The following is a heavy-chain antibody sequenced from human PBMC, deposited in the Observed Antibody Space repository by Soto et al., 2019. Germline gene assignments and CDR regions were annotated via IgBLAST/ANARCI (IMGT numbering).Heavy chain of an antibody. V-gene: IGHV5-51*01. CDR1: GYSFTSYW. J-gene: IGHJ6*03. CDR2: IYPGDSDT. D-gene: IGHD3-3*01. Sequence: GESLKISCKGSGYSFTSYWIGWVRQMPGKGLDWMGIIYPGDSDTRYSPSFQGQVTISADKSISTAYLQWSSLKASDTAMYYCARSVERTISGDYYYYMDVWGKGTTVTVSS. CDR3: ARSVERTISGDYYYYMDV.